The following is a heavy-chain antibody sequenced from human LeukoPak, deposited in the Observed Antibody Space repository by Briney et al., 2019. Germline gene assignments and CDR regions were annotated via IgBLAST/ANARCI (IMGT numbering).Heavy chain of an antibody. V-gene: IGHV3-23*01. CDR1: GFTFSSYG. J-gene: IGHJ5*02. CDR2: ISGSGGST. Sequence: GGSLRLSCAASGFTFSSYGMSWVRQAPGKGLEWVSAISGSGGSTYYADSVKGRFTISRDNSKNTLYLQMNSLRAEDTAVYYCAKDGYYDSSGIWFDPWGQGTLVTVSS. CDR3: AKDGYYDSSGIWFDP. D-gene: IGHD3-22*01.